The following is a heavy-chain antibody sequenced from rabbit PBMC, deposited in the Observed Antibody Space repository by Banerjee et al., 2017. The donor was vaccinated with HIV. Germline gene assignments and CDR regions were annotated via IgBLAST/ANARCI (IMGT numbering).Heavy chain of an antibody. J-gene: IGHJ4*01. CDR1: GFDFSSYY. D-gene: IGHD6-1*01. CDR2: IYAGKGST. V-gene: IGHV1S7*01. CDR3: ARNTYGYAGYAYAYFNL. Sequence: QLKETGGGLVQPGGSLTLSCKASGFDFSSYYMSWVRQAPGKGLEWIGIIYAGKGSTDYASWVNGRFTISSDNAQNTVDLQMNSLTAADTATYFCARNTYGYAGYAYAYFNLWGQGTLVTVS.